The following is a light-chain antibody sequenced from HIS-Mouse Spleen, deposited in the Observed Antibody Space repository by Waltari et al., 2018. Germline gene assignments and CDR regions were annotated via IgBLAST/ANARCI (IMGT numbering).Light chain of an antibody. V-gene: IGLV2-23*01. CDR3: CSYAGSSPYVV. J-gene: IGLJ2*01. CDR2: EGS. CDR1: SSDVGCYNL. Sequence: QSALTQPASVSGSPGQSITIACTGTSSDVGCYNLVSWYQQHPGQAPKPRMYEGSKRPSGVSNRFSGSKSGNTASLTISGLQAEDEADYYCCSYAGSSPYVVFGGGTKLTVL.